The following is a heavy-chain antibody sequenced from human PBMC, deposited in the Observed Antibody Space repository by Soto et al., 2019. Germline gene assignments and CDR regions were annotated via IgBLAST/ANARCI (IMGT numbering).Heavy chain of an antibody. J-gene: IGHJ6*02. D-gene: IGHD3-10*01. V-gene: IGHV3-33*01. CDR2: IWYDGSNK. Sequence: GSLRLSCAASGFTFSSYGMHWVRQAPCKGLEWVAVIWYDGSNKYYADSVKGRFTISRDNSKNTLYLQMNSLRAEDTAVYYCARVYEYYGSGSYPNYYYGMDAWGQGTTVTVSS. CDR3: ARVYEYYGSGSYPNYYYGMDA. CDR1: GFTFSSYG.